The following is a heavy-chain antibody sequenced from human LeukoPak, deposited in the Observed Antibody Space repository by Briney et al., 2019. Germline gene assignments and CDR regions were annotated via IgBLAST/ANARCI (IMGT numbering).Heavy chain of an antibody. V-gene: IGHV4-34*01. D-gene: IGHD3-16*02. CDR1: GGSISIYY. J-gene: IGHJ4*02. CDR3: ARGRGYVWGSYRNFDY. Sequence: SETLSLTCTVSGGSISIYYWSWIRQPPGKGLEWIGEINHSGSTNYNPSLKSRVTISVDTSKNQFSLKLSSVTAADTAVYYCARGRGYVWGSYRNFDYWGQGTLVTVSS. CDR2: INHSGST.